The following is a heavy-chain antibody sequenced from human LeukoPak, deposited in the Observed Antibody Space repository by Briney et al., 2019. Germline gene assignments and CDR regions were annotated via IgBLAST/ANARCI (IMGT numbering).Heavy chain of an antibody. CDR2: INPSGGST. CDR3: ARDGPYSSGWYPDAFDI. J-gene: IGHJ3*02. Sequence: GASVKVSCKASGYTFTSYYMHWVRQAPGQGLEWMGIINPSGGSTSYAQKLQGRVTMTTDTSTSTAYMDLRSLRSDDTAVYYCARDGPYSSGWYPDAFDIWGQGTMVTVSS. CDR1: GYTFTSYY. V-gene: IGHV1-46*01. D-gene: IGHD6-19*01.